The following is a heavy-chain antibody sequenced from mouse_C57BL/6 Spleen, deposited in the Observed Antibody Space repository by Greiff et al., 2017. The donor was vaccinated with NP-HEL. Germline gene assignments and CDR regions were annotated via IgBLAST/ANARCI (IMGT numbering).Heavy chain of an antibody. CDR1: GYSFTGYY. CDR2: INPSTGGT. J-gene: IGHJ4*01. Sequence: EVQLQQSGPELVKPGASVKISCKASGYSFTGYYMNWVKQSPEKSLEWIGEINPSTGGTTYNQKFKAKATLTVDKSSSTAYMQLKSLTSEDSAVYYCARLAYYAMDYGGQGTSVTVSS. CDR3: ARLAYYAMDY. V-gene: IGHV1-42*01.